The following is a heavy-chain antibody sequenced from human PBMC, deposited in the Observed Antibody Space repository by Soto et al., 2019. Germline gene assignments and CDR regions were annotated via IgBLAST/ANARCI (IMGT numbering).Heavy chain of an antibody. CDR3: ARDIYTLEARVFYGLDV. CDR1: GYAFTSYY. J-gene: IGHJ6*02. Sequence: ASVKVSCKASGYAFTSYYIHWVRQAPGQGLQWMGIINPNGGSTSYLQELQGRVTMTRDTSTSTVYMELSSLKSEDTAVYYCARDIYTLEARVFYGLDVWGQGTTVTVSS. CDR2: INPNGGST. D-gene: IGHD1-1*01. V-gene: IGHV1-46*04.